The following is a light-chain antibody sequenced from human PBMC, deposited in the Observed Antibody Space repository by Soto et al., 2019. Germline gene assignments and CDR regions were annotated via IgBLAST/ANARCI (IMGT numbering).Light chain of an antibody. CDR1: QSINAH. J-gene: IGKJ1*01. V-gene: IGKV3-15*01. CDR3: QQYNTWLWT. CDR2: GAS. Sequence: EVVMTQSPATLSVSPGERVTLSCRASQSINAHLAWYQQKPGQAPRLLIHGASTRATGIPARFSGSGFGTEFILTIRSLHSKDFAIYYCQQYNTWLWTFGQGTKVEI.